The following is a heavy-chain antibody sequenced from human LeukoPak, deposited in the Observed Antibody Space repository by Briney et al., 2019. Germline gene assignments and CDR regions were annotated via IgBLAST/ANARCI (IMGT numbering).Heavy chain of an antibody. CDR2: ISYDGGNQ. V-gene: IGHV3-30*18. D-gene: IGHD3-16*01. Sequence: GRSLRLSCEASGFTFTSYGVHWVRQAPVKGLEWVGVISYDGGNQYYADSVKGRFTISRDNSKNTVYLQLNSLRAEDTAVYYCAKDRRMMSAYYGMDVWGQGTTVTVSS. CDR1: GFTFTSYG. CDR3: AKDRRMMSAYYGMDV. J-gene: IGHJ6*02.